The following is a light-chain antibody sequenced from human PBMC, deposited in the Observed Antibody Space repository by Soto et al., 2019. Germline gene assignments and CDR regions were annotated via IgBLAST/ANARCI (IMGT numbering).Light chain of an antibody. CDR2: AAS. Sequence: DIQMTQSPSSLSASVGDRVNITCRASQTISSYLNWYQQKPGKAPNLLIYAASSLQGGVPSRFSGSGSGTDFTLTISSLQPEDFATYYCQQSFSAPWTFGQGTKVDIK. V-gene: IGKV1-39*01. CDR3: QQSFSAPWT. CDR1: QTISSY. J-gene: IGKJ1*01.